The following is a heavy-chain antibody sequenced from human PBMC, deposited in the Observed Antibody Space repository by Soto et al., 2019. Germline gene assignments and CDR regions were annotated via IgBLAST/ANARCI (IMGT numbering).Heavy chain of an antibody. D-gene: IGHD6-19*01. V-gene: IGHV3-23*01. CDR2: IGVTGGTT. CDR1: GFTFSSYA. Sequence: PGGSLRLSCAAAGFTFSSYAMSWVRQAPGKGLEWVSIIGVTGGTTYYADSVKGRFTISRDNSKNTLFLQLNSLRAEDTAVYYCAKIIRRLVPCDCWGQGTQVTVSS. J-gene: IGHJ4*02. CDR3: AKIIRRLVPCDC.